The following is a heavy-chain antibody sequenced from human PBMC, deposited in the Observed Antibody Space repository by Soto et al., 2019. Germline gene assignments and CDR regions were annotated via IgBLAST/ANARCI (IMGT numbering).Heavy chain of an antibody. Sequence: PGGSLRLSCVASEFTFSSFEMNWVRQAPGKGLEWVSHISESGTTIYYTDSVKCRLTISRDNAKKSLYLQMNSLRVEDTGVYYCVRFGGAAAGPGDYWGQGTLVTVSS. V-gene: IGHV3-48*03. CDR1: EFTFSSFE. CDR2: ISESGTTI. CDR3: VRFGGAAAGPGDY. D-gene: IGHD6-13*01. J-gene: IGHJ4*02.